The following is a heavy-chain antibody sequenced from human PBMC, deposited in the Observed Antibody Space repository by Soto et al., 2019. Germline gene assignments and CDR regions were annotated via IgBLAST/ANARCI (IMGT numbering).Heavy chain of an antibody. Sequence: AGSLRLCCAASGFTFSSYSMNWVRQAPGKGLEWVSYISSSSSTIYYADSVKGRFTISRDNAKNSLYLQMNSLRAEDTAVYYCARHPERIAQIGWFDPWGQGTLVTVSS. CDR1: GFTFSSYS. D-gene: IGHD6-13*01. CDR2: ISSSSSTI. J-gene: IGHJ5*02. CDR3: ARHPERIAQIGWFDP. V-gene: IGHV3-48*01.